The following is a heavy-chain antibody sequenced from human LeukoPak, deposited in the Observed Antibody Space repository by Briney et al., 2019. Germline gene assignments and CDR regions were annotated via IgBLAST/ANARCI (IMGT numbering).Heavy chain of an antibody. J-gene: IGHJ6*02. CDR2: IKSDGGKT. Sequence: GGSLRLSCTASGFAFQAFEMHWVRQVPGKGLEWVSLIKSDGGKTDYADSVRGRFTISRDNGENSLYLQMNSLRSEDSALYYCATWAFYHGVDVWGPGTMVTVSS. CDR3: ATWAFYHGVDV. D-gene: IGHD1-26*01. CDR1: GFAFQAFE. V-gene: IGHV3-43*02.